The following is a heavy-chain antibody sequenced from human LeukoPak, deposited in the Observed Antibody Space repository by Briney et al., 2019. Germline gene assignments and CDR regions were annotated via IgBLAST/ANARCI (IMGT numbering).Heavy chain of an antibody. CDR2: INPSGGST. CDR3: ARAPRARHGSGSYYREYDAFDI. J-gene: IGHJ3*02. CDR1: GGTFSSYA. D-gene: IGHD3-10*01. Sequence: ASVKVSCKASGGTFSSYAISWVRQAPGQGLEWMGIINPSGGSTSYAQKFQGRVTMTRDTSTSTVYMELSSLRSEDTAVYYCARAPRARHGSGSYYREYDAFDIWGQGTMVTVSS. V-gene: IGHV1-46*01.